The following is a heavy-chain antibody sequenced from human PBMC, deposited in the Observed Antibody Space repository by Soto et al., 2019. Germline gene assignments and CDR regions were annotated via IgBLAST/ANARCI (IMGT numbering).Heavy chain of an antibody. V-gene: IGHV3-30-3*01. Sequence: QVQLVESGGGVLQPGRSLRLSCAASGFTFSTYDMHWVRQAPGKGLEWVAVISYDGSNKYFADSVKGRFTISRDNPKKTLYLQMNSLRAEDTAVYYCERGDDYGDYLFDYWGQGTLVTVSS. CDR1: GFTFSTYD. D-gene: IGHD4-17*01. CDR2: ISYDGSNK. CDR3: ERGDDYGDYLFDY. J-gene: IGHJ4*02.